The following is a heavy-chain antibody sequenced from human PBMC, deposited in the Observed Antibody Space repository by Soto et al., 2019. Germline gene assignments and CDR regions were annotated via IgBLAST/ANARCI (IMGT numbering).Heavy chain of an antibody. J-gene: IGHJ2*01. V-gene: IGHV4-39*01. CDR2: IYYSGST. CDR1: GGSISSSSNY. CDR3: VRLYPFVVVIASNWYFDL. Sequence: QLQLQESGPGLVKPSETLSLTCTVSGGSISSSSNYWGWIRQPPGKGLEWIGSIYYSGSTYYNPSLKSRVTISVDTFKNQFSLKLSSVTAADTAVYYFVRLYPFVVVIASNWYFDLWGRGTLVTVSS. D-gene: IGHD2-21*01.